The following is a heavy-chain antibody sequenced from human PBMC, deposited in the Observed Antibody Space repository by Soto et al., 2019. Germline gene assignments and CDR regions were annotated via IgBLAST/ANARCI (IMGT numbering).Heavy chain of an antibody. CDR3: ARGYCSGGSCYSSAFDI. V-gene: IGHV3-9*01. CDR2: ISWNSGSI. D-gene: IGHD2-15*01. CDR1: GFTFDDYA. J-gene: IGHJ3*02. Sequence: PGGSLRLSCAASGFTFDDYAMHWVRQAPGKGLEWVSGISWNSGSIGYADSVKGRFTISRDNAKNSLYLQMNSLRAEDTALYYCARGYCSGGSCYSSAFDIWGQGTMVTVSS.